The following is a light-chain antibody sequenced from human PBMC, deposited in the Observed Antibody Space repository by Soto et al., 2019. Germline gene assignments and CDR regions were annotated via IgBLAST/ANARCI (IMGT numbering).Light chain of an antibody. Sequence: DIQMTQSPATPSASVGDRVTITCRASQRISKSLAWYQQKPGKAPKLLIYKASTLTSGVPSRFSGSGSGTEFTLTINSLQPDDFATYYCLHYSSYYKAFGQGTQL. CDR2: KAS. CDR1: QRISKS. V-gene: IGKV1-5*03. J-gene: IGKJ1*01. CDR3: LHYSSYYKA.